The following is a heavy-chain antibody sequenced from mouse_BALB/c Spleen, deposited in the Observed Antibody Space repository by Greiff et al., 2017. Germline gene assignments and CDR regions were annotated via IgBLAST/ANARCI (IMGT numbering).Heavy chain of an antibody. CDR2: ISNGGGST. V-gene: IGHV5-12-2*01. Sequence: EVNLVESGGGLVQPGGSLKLSCAASGFSFSSYTMSWVRQTPEKRLEWVAYISNGGGSTYYPDTVKGRFTISRDNAKNTLYLQMSSLKSEDTAMYYCARHPSYYGSSYGYFDVWGAGTTVTVSS. J-gene: IGHJ1*01. CDR3: ARHPSYYGSSYGYFDV. D-gene: IGHD1-1*01. CDR1: GFSFSSYT.